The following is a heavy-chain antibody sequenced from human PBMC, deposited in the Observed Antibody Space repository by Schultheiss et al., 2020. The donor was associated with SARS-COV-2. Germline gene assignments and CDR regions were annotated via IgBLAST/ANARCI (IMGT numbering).Heavy chain of an antibody. Sequence: GGSLRLSCAASGFTFDDYTMHWVRQAPGKGLEWVSLISWDGGSTYYADSVKGRFTISRDNSKNTLYLQMNSLRAEDTAVYYCARGGWFGEGYGMDVWGQGTTVTVSS. CDR1: GFTFDDYT. D-gene: IGHD3-10*01. CDR3: ARGGWFGEGYGMDV. CDR2: ISWDGGST. J-gene: IGHJ6*02. V-gene: IGHV3-43*01.